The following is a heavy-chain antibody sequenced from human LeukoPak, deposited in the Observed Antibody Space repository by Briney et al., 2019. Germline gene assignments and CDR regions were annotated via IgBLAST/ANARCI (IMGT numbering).Heavy chain of an antibody. D-gene: IGHD6-6*01. J-gene: IGHJ4*02. V-gene: IGHV4-34*01. CDR2: INHSGDT. CDR3: ARGKGWGLAARLRYYFDY. CDR1: GGSFSDYY. Sequence: SETLSLTCAVYGGSFSDYYWSWLRQPPGKGLEWIGEINHSGDTKYNPSLKSRVTISVDTSKNQFSLKLSSVTAADTAVYYCARGKGWGLAARLRYYFDYWGQGTLVTVSS.